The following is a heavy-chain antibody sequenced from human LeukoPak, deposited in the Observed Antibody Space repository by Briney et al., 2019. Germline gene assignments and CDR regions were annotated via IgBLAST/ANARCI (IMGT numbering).Heavy chain of an antibody. V-gene: IGHV4-61*08. D-gene: IGHD4-23*01. CDR3: ARRDDDYGGRAAFDI. J-gene: IGHJ3*02. Sequence: PSETLSLTCTVSGGSISSGGYYWSWIRQHPGKGLEWIGYIYYSGSTNYNPSLKSRVTISVDTSKSQFSLKLSSVTAADTAVYYCARRDDDYGGRAAFDIWGQGTMVTVSS. CDR1: GGSISSGGYY. CDR2: IYYSGST.